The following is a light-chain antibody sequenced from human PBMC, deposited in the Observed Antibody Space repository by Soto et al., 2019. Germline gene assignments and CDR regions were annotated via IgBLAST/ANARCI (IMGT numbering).Light chain of an antibody. CDR1: QSISSW. CDR3: QQYNSYSAT. Sequence: DIQMTQSPSTLSASVGDRVTITCRASQSISSWLAWYQQKPGKAPKLLIYDASSLESGVPSRFRGSGSGTEFTLTISSLQPDDFATYYFQQYNSYSATFGQGTKVEIK. CDR2: DAS. J-gene: IGKJ1*01. V-gene: IGKV1-5*01.